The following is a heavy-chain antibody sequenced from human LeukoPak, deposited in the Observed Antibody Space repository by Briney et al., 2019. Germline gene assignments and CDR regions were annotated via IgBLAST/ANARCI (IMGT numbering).Heavy chain of an antibody. CDR3: ARGALSPPPRHFDY. V-gene: IGHV4-61*08. Sequence: PSETLSLTCAVSGGSISSGGYSWSWIRQPPGKGLEWIGYIYYSGSTYYNPSLKSRVTISVDTSKNQFSLKLSSVTAADTAVYYCARGALSPPPRHFDYWGQGTLVTVSS. CDR1: GGSISSGGYS. CDR2: IYYSGST. J-gene: IGHJ4*02. D-gene: IGHD1-26*01.